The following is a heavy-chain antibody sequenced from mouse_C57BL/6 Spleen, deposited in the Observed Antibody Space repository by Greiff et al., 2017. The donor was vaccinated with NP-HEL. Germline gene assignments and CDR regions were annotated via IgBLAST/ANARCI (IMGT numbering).Heavy chain of an antibody. CDR3: ARRGSNYDVYYYAMDY. V-gene: IGHV5-17*01. Sequence: EVQGVESGGGLVKPGGSLKLSCAASGFTFSDYGMHLVRQAPEKGLEWVAYISSGSSTIYYADTVKGRFTISRDNAKNTLFLQMTSLRSEDTAMYYCARRGSNYDVYYYAMDYWGQGTSVTVSS. CDR2: ISSGSSTI. D-gene: IGHD2-5*01. J-gene: IGHJ4*01. CDR1: GFTFSDYG.